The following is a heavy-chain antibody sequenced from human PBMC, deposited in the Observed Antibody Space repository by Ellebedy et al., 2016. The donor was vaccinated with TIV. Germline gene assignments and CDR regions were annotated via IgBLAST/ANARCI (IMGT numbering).Heavy chain of an antibody. CDR1: GGSVSTTTYY. CDR2: ISFSGDT. CDR3: ARLSSGWYGWFDP. D-gene: IGHD6-19*01. J-gene: IGHJ5*02. Sequence: SETLSLXXSVSGGSVSTTTYYWVWVRQPPGKGLEWLGSISFSGDTSYNPSLESRVTLSVDTSKNQFSLMVTSMTAADTAVYYCARLSSGWYGWFDPWGQGTLVNVSS. V-gene: IGHV4-39*01.